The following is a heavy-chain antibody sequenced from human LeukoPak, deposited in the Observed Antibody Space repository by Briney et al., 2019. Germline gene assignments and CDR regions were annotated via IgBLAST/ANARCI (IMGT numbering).Heavy chain of an antibody. Sequence: GGSLRLSCAASGFTFSTYWMSWVRQAPGEGLEWVANTKADGSVRFYVDSVEGRFTIFRDNARNSLYLQMNSLRVEDTAMYYCARGEFGDLRYGYWGQGSLVTVSS. CDR1: GFTFSTYW. CDR3: ARGEFGDLRYGY. J-gene: IGHJ4*02. CDR2: TKADGSVR. D-gene: IGHD4-17*01. V-gene: IGHV3-7*03.